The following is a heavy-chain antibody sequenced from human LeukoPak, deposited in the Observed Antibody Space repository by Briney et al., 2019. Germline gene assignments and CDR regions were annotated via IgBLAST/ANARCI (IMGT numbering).Heavy chain of an antibody. J-gene: IGHJ4*02. CDR2: IYYSGST. D-gene: IGHD3-9*01. CDR3: ASYDILTVYSYYFDY. Sequence: SETLSLTCTVSGGSISSGDYYWSWIRQPPGKGLEWIGYIYYSGSTYCNPSLKSRVTISVDTSKNQFSLKLSSVTAADTAVYYCASYDILTVYSYYFDYWGQGTLVTVSS. V-gene: IGHV4-30-4*01. CDR1: GGSISSGDYY.